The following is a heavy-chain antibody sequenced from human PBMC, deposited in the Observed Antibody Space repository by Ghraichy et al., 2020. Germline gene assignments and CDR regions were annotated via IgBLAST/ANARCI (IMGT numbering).Heavy chain of an antibody. CDR2: IKSKTDGGTT. V-gene: IGHV3-15*01. CDR1: GFTFSNAW. D-gene: IGHD3-16*02. Sequence: GGSLRLSCAASGFTFSNAWMSWVRQAPGKGLEWVGRIKSKTDGGTTDYAAPVKGRFTISRDDSKNTLYLQMNSLKTEDTAVYYCTTGRPYDYVWGSYRYAPGFDYWGQGTLVTVSS. CDR3: TTGRPYDYVWGSYRYAPGFDY. J-gene: IGHJ4*02.